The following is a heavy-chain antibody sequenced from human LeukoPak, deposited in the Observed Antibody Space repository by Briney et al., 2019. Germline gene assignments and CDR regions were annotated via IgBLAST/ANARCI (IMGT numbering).Heavy chain of an antibody. CDR1: GFTFDDYT. Sequence: GGSLRLSCAASGFTFDDYTMHWVRHAPGKGLEWVSLISWDGGSTYYADSVKGRFTISRDNSKNSLYLQMNSLRTEDTALYYCAKDTGSLWFDPWGQGTLVTVSS. CDR3: AKDTGSLWFDP. D-gene: IGHD3-10*01. CDR2: ISWDGGST. J-gene: IGHJ5*02. V-gene: IGHV3-43*01.